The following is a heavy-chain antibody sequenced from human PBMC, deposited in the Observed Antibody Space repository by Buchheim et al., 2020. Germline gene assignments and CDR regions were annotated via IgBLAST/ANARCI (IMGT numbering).Heavy chain of an antibody. V-gene: IGHV3-33*01. CDR1: GFTFSSYG. Sequence: QVQLVESGGGVVQPGRSLRLSCAASGFTFSSYGMHWVRQAPGKGLEWVAVIWYDGSNKYYADSVKGRFTISRDNSKTTLYLQMNSLRAEDTAVYDCARDASSAGLYYYYGMDVWGQGTT. CDR3: ARDASSAGLYYYYGMDV. CDR2: IWYDGSNK. J-gene: IGHJ6*02. D-gene: IGHD6-13*01.